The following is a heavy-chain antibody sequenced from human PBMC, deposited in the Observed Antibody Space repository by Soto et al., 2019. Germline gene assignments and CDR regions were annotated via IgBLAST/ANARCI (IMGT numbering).Heavy chain of an antibody. CDR1: GYTFTTYG. J-gene: IGHJ4*02. D-gene: IGHD5-18*01. V-gene: IGHV1-18*04. Sequence: QVQLVQSGAEVKKPGASVRVSCKASGYTFTTYGISWVRQAPGQGLEWMAWIRASNGDTNYAQNLQGRVTVTRETSTSTAYMELRSLRSDDTAMYYCARDSFGYAIFDYWGQGTLVTVSS. CDR2: IRASNGDT. CDR3: ARDSFGYAIFDY.